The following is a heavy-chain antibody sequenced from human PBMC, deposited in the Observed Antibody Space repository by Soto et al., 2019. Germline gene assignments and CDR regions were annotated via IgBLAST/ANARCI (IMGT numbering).Heavy chain of an antibody. D-gene: IGHD6-13*01. CDR1: GYSFTSYW. Sequence: GESLKISCKGSGYSFTSYWISWVRQMPGKGLEWMGRIDPSDSYTNYSPSFQGHVTISADKSISTAYLQWSSLKASDTAMYYCARHPSDEAAAGMDWGQGTLVTVSS. CDR3: ARHPSDEAAAGMD. J-gene: IGHJ4*02. CDR2: IDPSDSYT. V-gene: IGHV5-10-1*01.